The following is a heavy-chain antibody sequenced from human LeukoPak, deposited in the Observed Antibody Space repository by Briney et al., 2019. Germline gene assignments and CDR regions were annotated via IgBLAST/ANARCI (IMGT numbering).Heavy chain of an antibody. J-gene: IGHJ5*02. CDR2: IYHSGST. CDR1: GYSISSGYY. D-gene: IGHD6-13*01. V-gene: IGHV4-38-2*02. Sequence: KPSETLSLTCTVSGYSISSGYYWGWIRQPPGKGLEWIGSIYHSGSTYYNPSLKSRVTTSVDTSKTQFSLKLSSVTAADTAVYYCARGSRTNWFDPWGQGTLVTVSS. CDR3: ARGSRTNWFDP.